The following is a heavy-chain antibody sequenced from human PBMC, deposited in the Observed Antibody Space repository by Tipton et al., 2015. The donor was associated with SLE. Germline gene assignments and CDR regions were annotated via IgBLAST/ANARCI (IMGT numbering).Heavy chain of an antibody. V-gene: IGHV4-59*11. CDR2: IYYSGST. J-gene: IGHJ6*03. CDR1: GGSISSHY. CDR3: ARASGYSSSWYGDYYYYYMDV. Sequence: TLSLTCTVSGGSISSHYWSWIRQPPGKGLEWIGYIYYSGSTNYNPSLKSRVTISVDTSKNQFSLKPSSVTAADTAVYYCARASGYSSSWYGDYYYYYMDVWGKGTTVTVSS. D-gene: IGHD6-13*01.